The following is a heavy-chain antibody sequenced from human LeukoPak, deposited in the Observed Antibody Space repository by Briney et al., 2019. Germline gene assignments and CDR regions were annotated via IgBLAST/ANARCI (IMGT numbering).Heavy chain of an antibody. V-gene: IGHV3-7*03. Sequence: PGGSLRLSCAASGFTFSSYWMSWVRQAPGKGLEWVANIKQDGSEKYYVDSVKGRFTISRDNAKNSLYLQMNSLRAEDTAVYYCARDPNGDYVGAFDMWGQGTVVTVSS. D-gene: IGHD4-17*01. CDR3: ARDPNGDYVGAFDM. CDR2: IKQDGSEK. CDR1: GFTFSSYW. J-gene: IGHJ3*02.